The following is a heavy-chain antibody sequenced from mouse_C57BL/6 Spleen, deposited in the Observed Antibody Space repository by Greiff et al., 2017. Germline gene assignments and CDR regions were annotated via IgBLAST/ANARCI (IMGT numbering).Heavy chain of an antibody. CDR2: ISGGGGNT. Sequence: EVMLVESGGGLVKPGGSLKLSCAASGFTFSSYTMSWVRQTPEKRLEWVATISGGGGNTYYPDSVKGRFTISRDNAKNTLYLQMSSLRSEDTALYYCARWYYGRGYFDVWGTGTTVTVSS. D-gene: IGHD1-1*01. CDR1: GFTFSSYT. J-gene: IGHJ1*03. V-gene: IGHV5-9*01. CDR3: ARWYYGRGYFDV.